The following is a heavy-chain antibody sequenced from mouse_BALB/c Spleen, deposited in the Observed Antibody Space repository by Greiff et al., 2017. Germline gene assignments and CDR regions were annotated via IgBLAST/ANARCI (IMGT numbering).Heavy chain of an antibody. CDR2: INPSNGRT. CDR3: ARRGPLNAMDY. D-gene: IGHD1-2*01. CDR1: GYTFTSYW. J-gene: IGHJ4*01. V-gene: IGHV1S81*02. Sequence: QVQLQQSGAELVKPGASVKLSCKASGYTFTSYWMHWVKQRPGQGLEWIGEINPSNGRTNYNEKFKSKATLTVDKSSSTAYMQLSSLTSEDSAVYYCARRGPLNAMDYWGQGTSVTVSS.